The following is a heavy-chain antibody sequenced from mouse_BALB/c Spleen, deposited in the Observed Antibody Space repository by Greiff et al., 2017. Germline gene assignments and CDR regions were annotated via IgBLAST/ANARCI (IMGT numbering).Heavy chain of an antibody. CDR2: ISSGGST. CDR3: ARDYYYGSSYWYFDV. CDR1: GFTFSSYA. J-gene: IGHJ1*01. Sequence: EVKLMESGGGLVKPGGSLKLSCAASGFTFSSYAMSWVRQTPEKRLEWVASISSGGSTYYPDSVKGRFTISRDNARNILYLQMSSLRSEDTAMYYCARDYYYGSSYWYFDVWGAGTTVTVSS. V-gene: IGHV5-6-5*01. D-gene: IGHD1-1*01.